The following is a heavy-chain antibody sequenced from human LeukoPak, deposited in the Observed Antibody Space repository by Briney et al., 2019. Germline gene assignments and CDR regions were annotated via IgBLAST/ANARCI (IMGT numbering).Heavy chain of an antibody. Sequence: GGSLRLSCAASGVTVSNAWMSWVRQAPGKGLEWVDRIKSKTDGGTTDYAAPVKGRFTISRDDSKNTLYLQMNSLKTEDTAVYYCTTVLLWFGELSFDYWGQGTLVTVSS. V-gene: IGHV3-15*01. CDR3: TTVLLWFGELSFDY. D-gene: IGHD3-10*01. CDR1: GVTVSNAW. CDR2: IKSKTDGGTT. J-gene: IGHJ4*02.